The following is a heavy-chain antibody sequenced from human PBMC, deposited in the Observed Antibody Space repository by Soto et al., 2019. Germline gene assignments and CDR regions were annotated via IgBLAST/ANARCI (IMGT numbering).Heavy chain of an antibody. V-gene: IGHV2-26*01. Sequence: QVTLKESGPVLVKPTETLTLTCTVSGFSLSNARMGVSWIRQPPGKALEWLAHIFSNDEKSYSTSLKSRLTIPQDPPKSQVVLITTHMDLVDSATYFCARIQCRSCSRTSGYPYYGMDVWGQGTTVTVSS. D-gene: IGHD2-2*01. CDR3: ARIQCRSCSRTSGYPYYGMDV. CDR2: IFSNDEK. CDR1: GFSLSNARMG. J-gene: IGHJ6*02.